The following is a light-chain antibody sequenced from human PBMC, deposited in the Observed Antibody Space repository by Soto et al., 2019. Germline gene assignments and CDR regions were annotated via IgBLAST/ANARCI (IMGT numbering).Light chain of an antibody. V-gene: IGLV2-11*01. CDR1: SSDVGGYNY. J-gene: IGLJ2*01. Sequence: QSALTQPRSVSGSPGQSVTISCTGTSSDVGGYNYVSWYQQHPGKAPKFMIYDVTKRPSGVPDRFSGSKSGNTASLTISGLQAEDEAAYYCSSYAGSSTFVVFGGGTKLTVL. CDR2: DVT. CDR3: SSYAGSSTFVV.